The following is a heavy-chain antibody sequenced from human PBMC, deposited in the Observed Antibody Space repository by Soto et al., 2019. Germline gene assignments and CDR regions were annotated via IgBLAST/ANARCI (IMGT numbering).Heavy chain of an antibody. CDR3: ARESIAARPSPRYGMDV. J-gene: IGHJ6*02. Sequence: GGSLRLSCAASGFTFSSYSMNWVRQAPGKGLEWVSSISSSSSYIYYADSVKGRFTISRDNAKNSLYLQMNSLRAEDTAEYYCARESIAARPSPRYGMDVWGQATTVTV. CDR1: GFTFSSYS. D-gene: IGHD6-6*01. V-gene: IGHV3-21*01. CDR2: ISSSSSYI.